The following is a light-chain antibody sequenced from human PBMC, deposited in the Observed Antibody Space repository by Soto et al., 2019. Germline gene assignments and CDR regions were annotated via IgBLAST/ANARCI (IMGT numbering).Light chain of an antibody. J-gene: IGKJ1*01. CDR3: QQYNNWPRT. V-gene: IGKV3-15*01. CDR1: QSVNSN. CDR2: GTS. Sequence: ERVLTQSPTTLSLSPGERATLSFRASQSVNSNLAWYQQKAGQAPRLLIYGTSTRATGIPARFSGSGSGTDFTLTISSLQFEDFAVYYCQQYNNWPRTFGQGTKVDI.